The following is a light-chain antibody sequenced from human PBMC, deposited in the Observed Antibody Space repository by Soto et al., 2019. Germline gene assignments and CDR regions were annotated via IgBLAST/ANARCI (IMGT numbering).Light chain of an antibody. CDR3: QSSDDSLSVHYV. J-gene: IGLJ1*01. V-gene: IGLV1-40*01. CDR2: GNT. Sequence: QSALTQPPSVSGAPGQRVTISCTGSSSNIGSTYDVQWYQQLPGTAPKLLIHGNTDRPSGVPDRFSGSKSGTSASLAITGLQADDDADYYCQSSDDSLSVHYVFGTGTKLTVL. CDR1: SSNIGSTYD.